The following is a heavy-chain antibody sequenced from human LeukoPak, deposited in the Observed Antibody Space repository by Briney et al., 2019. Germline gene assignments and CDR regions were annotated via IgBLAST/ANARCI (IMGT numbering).Heavy chain of an antibody. CDR3: AGTSITARPQTYYYYGLDV. J-gene: IGHJ6*02. Sequence: PSETLSLTCAVYGGSFRGYYWSWIRQPPGKGLEWIGEINHSGSTNYNPSLKSRVTISVDTSKNQFSLKLSSVTAADTAVYSCAGTSITARPQTYYYYGLDVWGQGTTVTVSS. CDR1: GGSFRGYY. V-gene: IGHV4-34*01. CDR2: INHSGST. D-gene: IGHD6-6*01.